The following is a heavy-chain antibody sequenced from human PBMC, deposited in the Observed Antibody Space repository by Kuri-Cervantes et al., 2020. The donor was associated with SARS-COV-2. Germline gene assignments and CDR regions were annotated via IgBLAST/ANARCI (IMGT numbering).Heavy chain of an antibody. CDR2: IYPGDSDT. J-gene: IGHJ4*02. CDR3: ARTYYYDSSGYYYAKY. D-gene: IGHD3-22*01. V-gene: IGHV5-51*01. CDR1: GYSFTSYW. Sequence: GGSLRLSCKGSGYSFTSYWIGWVRQMPGKGLEWMGIIYPGDSDTRYSPSFQGQVTISADKSISTAYLQWSSLKASDTAMYYCARTYYYDSSGYYYAKYWGQGTLVTVSS.